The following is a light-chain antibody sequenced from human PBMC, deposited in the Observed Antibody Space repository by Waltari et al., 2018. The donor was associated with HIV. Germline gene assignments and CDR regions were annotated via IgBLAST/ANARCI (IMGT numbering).Light chain of an antibody. J-gene: IGKJ2*01. CDR2: KAS. Sequence: DIQMTQSPSTLSASVGDRVTVTCRASQRISSCLAWYQQKPGKAPNLMIYKASSIESGGASRFCGSGSGTEFSPPISSLQPDDFAAYYCQQYNSYPYTFGQGTKLEIK. CDR3: QQYNSYPYT. CDR1: QRISSC. V-gene: IGKV1-5*03.